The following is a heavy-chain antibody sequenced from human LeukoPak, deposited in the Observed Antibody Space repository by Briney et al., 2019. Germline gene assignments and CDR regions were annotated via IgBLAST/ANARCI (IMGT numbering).Heavy chain of an antibody. Sequence: TGGSLRLSCAASGFTFSTFGMHWVRQAPGKGLEWVAFIRYDGSNQYYEDSVKGRFTISRDNSKNKLYLEMSRLRPDDSALYFCVKDDFYDATEAWGRGTLVTVSS. J-gene: IGHJ5*02. V-gene: IGHV3-30*02. CDR3: VKDDFYDATEA. CDR1: GFTFSTFG. CDR2: IRYDGSNQ. D-gene: IGHD3-22*01.